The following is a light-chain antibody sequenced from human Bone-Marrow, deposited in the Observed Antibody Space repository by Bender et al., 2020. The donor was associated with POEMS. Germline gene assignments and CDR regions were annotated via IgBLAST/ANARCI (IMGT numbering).Light chain of an antibody. Sequence: QSALTQPASASGSPGQSITISCTGTTSDVGSYNFVSWYQQHPGKAPKLIIYEASKRPSGVSVRFSGSKSGNTASLTISGLQAGDEADYYCVSYASNSAAVFGGGTRLPVL. J-gene: IGLJ7*01. CDR1: TSDVGSYNF. CDR3: VSYASNSAAV. V-gene: IGLV2-23*01. CDR2: EAS.